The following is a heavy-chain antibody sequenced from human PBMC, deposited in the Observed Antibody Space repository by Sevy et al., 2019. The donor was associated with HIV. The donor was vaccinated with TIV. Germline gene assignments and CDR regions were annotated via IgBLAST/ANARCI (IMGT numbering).Heavy chain of an antibody. D-gene: IGHD6-19*01. Sequence: SETLSLTCTVSGGSISSYYWSWIRQPAGKGLEWIERIYTSGSTNYNPSLKSRVTMSVDTSKNQFSLKLSSVTAADTAVYYCAREVKGIAVAGTRANWFDPWGQGTLVTVSS. J-gene: IGHJ5*02. CDR2: IYTSGST. CDR3: AREVKGIAVAGTRANWFDP. V-gene: IGHV4-4*07. CDR1: GGSISSYY.